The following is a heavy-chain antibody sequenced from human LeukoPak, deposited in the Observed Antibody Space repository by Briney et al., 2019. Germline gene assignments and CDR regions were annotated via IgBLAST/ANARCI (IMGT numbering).Heavy chain of an antibody. CDR2: FYHSGST. Sequence: SETLSLTCAVSGFSISSGYYWGWIRQPPGKGLEWIGIFYHSGSTNYNPSLKSRVTISVDTSKNQFSLKLSSVTAADTAVYYCARGQYNWFDPWGQGTLVTVSS. CDR3: ARGQYNWFDP. V-gene: IGHV4-38-2*01. CDR1: GFSISSGYY. J-gene: IGHJ5*02.